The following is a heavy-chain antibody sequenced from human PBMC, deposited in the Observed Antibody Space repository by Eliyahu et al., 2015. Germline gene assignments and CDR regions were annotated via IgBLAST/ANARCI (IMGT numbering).Heavy chain of an antibody. J-gene: IGHJ3*02. CDR1: GXSFSGYY. D-gene: IGHD3-3*01. CDR2: INHSGST. V-gene: IGHV4-34*01. CDR3: ARGELRFLNAFDI. Sequence: QVQLQQWGAGLLKPSETLSLTCAXYGXSFSGYYWXWIRQPPGKGLXWIGEINHSGSTNYXPSLKSRVTISVDTSKNQFSLKLSSVTAADTAVYYCARGELRFLNAFDIWGQGTMVTVSS.